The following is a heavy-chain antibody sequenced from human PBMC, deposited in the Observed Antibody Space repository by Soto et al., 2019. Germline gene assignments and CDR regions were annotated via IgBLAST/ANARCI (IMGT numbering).Heavy chain of an antibody. CDR3: ARRGPGTDFDY. V-gene: IGHV3-23*01. CDR2: ISGSGDST. D-gene: IGHD6-13*01. Sequence: GGSLRLSWAASGFTFGSYAMNWVRQAPGKGLEWVSVISGSGDSTYYADSVKGRFTISRDNSKNTLYLQMNSLRAEDTAVYYCARRGPGTDFDYWGQGTLVTVSS. CDR1: GFTFGSYA. J-gene: IGHJ4*02.